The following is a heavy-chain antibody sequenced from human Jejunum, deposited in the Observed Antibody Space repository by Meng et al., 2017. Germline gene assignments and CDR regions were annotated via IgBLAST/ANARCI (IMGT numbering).Heavy chain of an antibody. V-gene: IGHV1-18*01. Sequence: VSPVQDGPEVKEPGALVKVSCKASGYTFSPFAFSWVRQATGQGLEWMGWISAYNGNTNSAQKFHGRVTLTTDTSTSTAYMELRSLRSEDTAMYYCARGRIDYHSSGYYYDSRWGDHWGQGSLVTVSS. J-gene: IGHJ4*02. CDR1: GYTFSPFA. CDR2: ISAYNGNT. CDR3: ARGRIDYHSSGYYYDSRWGDH. D-gene: IGHD3-22*01.